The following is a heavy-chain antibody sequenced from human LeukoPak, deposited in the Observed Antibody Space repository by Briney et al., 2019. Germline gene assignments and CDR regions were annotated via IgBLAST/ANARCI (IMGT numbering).Heavy chain of an antibody. CDR2: INWNGGST. J-gene: IGHJ4*02. CDR1: GFTFDDYG. V-gene: IGHV3-20*04. D-gene: IGHD3-22*01. CDR3: AKGGKIYYDSSTYDY. Sequence: PGGSLRLSCAASGFTFDDYGMSWVRQAPGKGLEWVSGINWNGGSTGYADSVKGRFTISRDNAKNSLYLQMNSLRAEDTALYYCAKGGKIYYDSSTYDYWGQGTLVTVSS.